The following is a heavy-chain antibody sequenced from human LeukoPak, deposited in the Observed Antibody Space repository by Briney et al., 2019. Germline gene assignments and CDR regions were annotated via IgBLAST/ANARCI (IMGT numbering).Heavy chain of an antibody. CDR1: GFTFSDYY. J-gene: IGHJ4*02. V-gene: IGHV3-11*01. CDR3: AKDAMVRGVIPHFDY. Sequence: GGSLRLSCAASGFTFSDYYMSWIRQAPGKGLEWVSYISSSGSTIYYADSVKGRFTISRDNAKNSLYLQMNSLRAEDTALYYCAKDAMVRGVIPHFDYWGQGTLVTVSS. CDR2: ISSSGSTI. D-gene: IGHD3-10*01.